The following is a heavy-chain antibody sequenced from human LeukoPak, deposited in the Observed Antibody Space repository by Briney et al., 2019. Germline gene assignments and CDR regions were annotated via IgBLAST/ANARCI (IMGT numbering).Heavy chain of an antibody. CDR3: ARVPAGSAPYFAY. CDR1: GYTFTGYY. D-gene: IGHD1-14*01. CDR2: INPNSVGP. V-gene: IGHV1-2*06. Sequence: GASVKVSCKASGYTFTGYYIHWVRQAPGQGREWMGRINPNSVGPNYAQKFQGRVTMTRDTSISTAYMELSRLRSDGTAVYYCARVPAGSAPYFAYWGQGTLVTVSS. J-gene: IGHJ4*02.